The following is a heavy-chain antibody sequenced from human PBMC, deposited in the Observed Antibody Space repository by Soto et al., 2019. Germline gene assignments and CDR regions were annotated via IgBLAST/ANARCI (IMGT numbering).Heavy chain of an antibody. CDR1: GGSFSGYI. D-gene: IGHD2-15*01. V-gene: IGHV4-34*01. Sequence: SETLSLTCTVSGGSFSGYICTWIRQTPGKGLQWIGQINHSGSAYYNPSLKSRVTISVDTSKNQFSLKLSSVTAADTAVYYCARLVLLLQGRWFDPWGQGTLVTSPQ. J-gene: IGHJ5*02. CDR3: ARLVLLLQGRWFDP. CDR2: INHSGSA.